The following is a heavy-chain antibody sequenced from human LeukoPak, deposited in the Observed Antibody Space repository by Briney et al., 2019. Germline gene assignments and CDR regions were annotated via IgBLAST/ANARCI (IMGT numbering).Heavy chain of an antibody. J-gene: IGHJ4*02. Sequence: SETLSLTCAVCGGSFSGYYWSWIRQPPGKGLEWIGEVNHSGSTNYNPSLKSRVTTSVDTSKNQFSLKLSSVTAADTAVYYCARGRDYDILTGYEPAMYYFDYWGQGTLVTVSS. CDR2: VNHSGST. V-gene: IGHV4-34*01. CDR1: GGSFSGYY. CDR3: ARGRDYDILTGYEPAMYYFDY. D-gene: IGHD3-9*01.